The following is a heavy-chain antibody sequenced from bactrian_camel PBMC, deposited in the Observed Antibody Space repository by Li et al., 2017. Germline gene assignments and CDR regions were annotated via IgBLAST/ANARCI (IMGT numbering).Heavy chain of an antibody. V-gene: IGHV3S53*01. CDR3: ETARGGYGGTWCIRH. Sequence: QLVESGGGSVQAGGSLRLSCAAVGDALSSYCMAWLRQAPGKEREAVATIDGVGRTKYAGSVEGRFTISRDVQDKANDTVYLQMNSLKPEDTASYEYETARGGYGGTWCIRHWGQGTQVTVS. J-gene: IGHJ4*01. CDR2: IDGVGRT. CDR1: GDALSSYC. D-gene: IGHD6*01.